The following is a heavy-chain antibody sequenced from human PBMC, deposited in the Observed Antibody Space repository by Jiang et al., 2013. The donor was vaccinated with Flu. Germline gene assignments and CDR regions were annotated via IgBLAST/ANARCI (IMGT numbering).Heavy chain of an antibody. J-gene: IGHJ4*02. CDR1: GFTFSSYG. V-gene: IGHV3-33*01. D-gene: IGHD3-10*01. CDR2: IWYDGSNK. Sequence: QVQLVESGGGVVQPGRSLRLSCAASGFTFSSYGMHWVRQAPGKGLEWVAVIWYDGSNKYYADSVKGRFTISRDNSKNTLYLQMNSLRAEDTAVYYCARDYYGSGSYYNVGFDYWAREPWSPSPQ. CDR3: ARDYYGSGSYYNVGFDY.